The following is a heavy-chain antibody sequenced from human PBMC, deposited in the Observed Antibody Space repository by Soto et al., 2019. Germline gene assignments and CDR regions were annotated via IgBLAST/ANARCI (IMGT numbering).Heavy chain of an antibody. Sequence: SVKVSCKASGGTFSSYTISWVRQAPGQGLEWMGRIIPILGITNNKQKIQSKATITADKSTSTAYMELSSLISEDTAVYYCAREGGSITISPIQGMDVWG. CDR1: GGTFSSYT. V-gene: IGHV1-69*04. D-gene: IGHD3-9*01. CDR3: AREGGSITISPIQGMDV. J-gene: IGHJ6*02. CDR2: IIPILGIT.